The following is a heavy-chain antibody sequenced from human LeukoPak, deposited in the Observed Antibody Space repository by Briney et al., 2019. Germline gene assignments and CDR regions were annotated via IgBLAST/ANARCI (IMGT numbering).Heavy chain of an antibody. CDR2: IWYDGSNK. CDR3: ARDQYSSSWYDYMDV. CDR1: GFIFSNYV. V-gene: IGHV3-33*01. J-gene: IGHJ6*03. Sequence: GGSLRLSCAASGFIFSNYVMHWVRQAPGKGLEWVAVIWYDGSNKYYADSVKGRFTISRDKSKNTLYLQMNSLRAEDTAVYYCARDQYSSSWYDYMDVWGKGTTVPVSS. D-gene: IGHD6-13*01.